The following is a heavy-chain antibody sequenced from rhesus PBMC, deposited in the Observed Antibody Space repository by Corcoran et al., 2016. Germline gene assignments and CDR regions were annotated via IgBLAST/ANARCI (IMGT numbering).Heavy chain of an antibody. CDR2: ISGSSGST. J-gene: IGHJ4*01. Sequence: QVQLQESGPGLVKPSETLSLTCAVSGGSVSSSNWWSWIRQPPGKGLEWIGYISGSSGSTYYNPSLEGRVTISTCTAKTQFSLKLSSVTAADTAVYYCARDESLSGSSHYWGQGVLVTVSS. D-gene: IGHD6-25*01. V-gene: IGHV4-65*01. CDR3: ARDESLSGSSHY. CDR1: GGSVSSSNW.